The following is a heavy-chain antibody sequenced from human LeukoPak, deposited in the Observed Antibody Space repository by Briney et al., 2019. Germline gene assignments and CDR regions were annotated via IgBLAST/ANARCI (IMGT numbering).Heavy chain of an antibody. Sequence: PGGSLRLSCAASGSTFSSYEMNWVRQAPGKGLEWVSYISSSGSTIYYADSVKGRFTISRDNAKNSLYLQMNSLRAEDTAVYYCARDQDHCSSTSCYIDAFDIWGQGTMVTVSS. CDR1: GSTFSSYE. CDR2: ISSSGSTI. V-gene: IGHV3-48*03. CDR3: ARDQDHCSSTSCYIDAFDI. J-gene: IGHJ3*02. D-gene: IGHD2-2*02.